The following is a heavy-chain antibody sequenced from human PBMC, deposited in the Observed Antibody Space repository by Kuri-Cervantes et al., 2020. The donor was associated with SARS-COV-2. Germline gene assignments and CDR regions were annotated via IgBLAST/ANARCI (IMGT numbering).Heavy chain of an antibody. V-gene: IGHV1-58*01. CDR1: GSTFTSSA. D-gene: IGHD1-26*01. J-gene: IGHJ4*02. CDR2: IVVGSGNT. Sequence: SVKVSCKASGSTFTSSAVQWVRQARGQRLEWIGWIVVGSGNTNYAQKFQERVTITRDMSTSTAYMELSSLRSEDTAVYYCAAWIHSGSYDYWGQGTLVTVSS. CDR3: AAWIHSGSYDY.